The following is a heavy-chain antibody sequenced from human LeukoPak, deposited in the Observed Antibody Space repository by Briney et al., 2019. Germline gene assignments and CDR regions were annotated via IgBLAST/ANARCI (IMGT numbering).Heavy chain of an antibody. CDR2: IKHDGSEK. V-gene: IGHV3-7*03. Sequence: GGSLRLSCAASGFTFSSYAMHWVRQAPGKGLEWVANIKHDGSEKYYVDSVKGRFTVSRDNAKNSLYLQMNNVRAEDTAVYYCARDFDWGQGTLVTVSS. J-gene: IGHJ4*02. CDR1: GFTFSSYA. CDR3: ARDFD.